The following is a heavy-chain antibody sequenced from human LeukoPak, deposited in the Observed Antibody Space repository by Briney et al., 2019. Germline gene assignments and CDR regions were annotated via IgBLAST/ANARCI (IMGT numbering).Heavy chain of an antibody. Sequence: PSETLSLTCAVYGGSFSGYYWSWIRQPPGKGLEWIGEINHSGSTNYNPSLKSRVTISVDTSKNQFSLKLSSVTAADTAVYYCARGLGPNYYDSSGYLNHDDYWGQGTLVTVSS. V-gene: IGHV4-34*01. D-gene: IGHD3-22*01. CDR3: ARGLGPNYYDSSGYLNHDDY. CDR2: INHSGST. CDR1: GGSFSGYY. J-gene: IGHJ4*02.